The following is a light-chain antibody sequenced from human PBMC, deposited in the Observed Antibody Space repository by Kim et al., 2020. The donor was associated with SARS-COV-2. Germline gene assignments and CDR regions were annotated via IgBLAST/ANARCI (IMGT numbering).Light chain of an antibody. Sequence: SPGGRATLSCRASQSVSSSYLAGYRQRPGQSPSLLIYGASRRATGIPDRFSGSGSGTDFTLTITRLEPEDFAVYYCQQYGSSPWTFGQGTKVDIK. CDR3: QQYGSSPWT. CDR1: QSVSSSY. CDR2: GAS. J-gene: IGKJ1*01. V-gene: IGKV3-20*01.